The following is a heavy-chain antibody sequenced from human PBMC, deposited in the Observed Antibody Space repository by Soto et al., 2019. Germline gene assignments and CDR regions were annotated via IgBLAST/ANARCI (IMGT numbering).Heavy chain of an antibody. V-gene: IGHV3-30-3*01. CDR2: ISYDGSNK. Sequence: KGLEWVAVISYDGSNKYYADSVKGRFTISRDNSKNTLYVQMNSLRAEDTAVYYCARDRGSKSYYYYGMDVWGQGTTVTVSS. CDR3: ARDRGSKSYYYYGMDV. J-gene: IGHJ6*02. D-gene: IGHD2-2*01.